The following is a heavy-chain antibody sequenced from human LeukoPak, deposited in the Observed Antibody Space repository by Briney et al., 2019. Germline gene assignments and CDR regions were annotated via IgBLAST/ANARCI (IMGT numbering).Heavy chain of an antibody. J-gene: IGHJ4*02. CDR3: ARDVKPTYYYDSSGSLYFDY. D-gene: IGHD3-22*01. V-gene: IGHV3-21*01. CDR2: ISSSSSYI. CDR1: GFTFTTYW. Sequence: GESLKISCSASGFTFTTYWMTWVRQAPGKGLEWVSSISSSSSYIYYADSVKGRFTISRDNDKNSLYLQMNSLRAEDTAVYYCARDVKPTYYYDSSGSLYFDYWGQGTLVTVSS.